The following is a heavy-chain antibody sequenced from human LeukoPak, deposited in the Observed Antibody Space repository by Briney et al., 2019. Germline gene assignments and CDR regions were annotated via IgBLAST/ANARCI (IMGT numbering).Heavy chain of an antibody. Sequence: PSETLSLTCTVSGGSISSYYWSWIRQPPGKGLEWIGYIYYSGSTNYNPSLKSRVTISVDTSKNQFSLKLSSVTAADTAVYYCATDSSGHRGGAFDIWGQGTMVTVSS. CDR2: IYYSGST. V-gene: IGHV4-59*01. CDR3: ATDSSGHRGGAFDI. D-gene: IGHD3-22*01. CDR1: GGSISSYY. J-gene: IGHJ3*02.